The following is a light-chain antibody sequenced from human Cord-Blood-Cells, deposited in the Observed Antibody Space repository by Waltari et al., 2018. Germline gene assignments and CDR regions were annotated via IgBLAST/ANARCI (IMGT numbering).Light chain of an antibody. V-gene: IGLV2-14*01. Sequence: QSALTQPASVSGSPGQSITISCTGISSDVGGYNYVSWYQQHPGKAPKLMIYDVSNRPSGFSNRFSGSKSGNTASLTISGLQAEDEADYYCSSYTSSSTWVFGGGTKLTVL. CDR1: SSDVGGYNY. CDR3: SSYTSSSTWV. CDR2: DVS. J-gene: IGLJ3*02.